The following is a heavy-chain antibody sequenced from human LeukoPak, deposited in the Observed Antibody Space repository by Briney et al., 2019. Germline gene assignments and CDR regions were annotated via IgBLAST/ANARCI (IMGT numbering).Heavy chain of an antibody. J-gene: IGHJ3*02. CDR2: IAYDGSNK. CDR3: ARGPRDDSSGYYPMGAFDI. V-gene: IGHV3-30*04. Sequence: GGSLRLSCAASGFTFSSYAMHWVRQAPGKGLEWAAVIAYDGSNKYYADSVKGRFTISRDNSKNTLYLQMNSLRAEDTAVYYCARGPRDDSSGYYPMGAFDIWGQGTMVTVSS. D-gene: IGHD3-22*01. CDR1: GFTFSSYA.